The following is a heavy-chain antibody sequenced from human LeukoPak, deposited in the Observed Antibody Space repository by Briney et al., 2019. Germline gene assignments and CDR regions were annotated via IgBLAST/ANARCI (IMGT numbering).Heavy chain of an antibody. CDR2: IWYDGSNK. D-gene: IGHD3-3*01. V-gene: IGHV3-33*06. CDR1: GFTFSSYV. J-gene: IGHJ5*02. Sequence: GRSLRLSCAASGFTFSSYVMLWVRQAPGKGLEWVAVIWYDGSNKYYADSVKGRFTISRDNSKNTLYLQMNSLRAEDTAVYYCAKDHRTYDFWSGYYPRNWFPRGGEATLVTVSS. CDR3: AKDHRTYDFWSGYYPRNWFPR.